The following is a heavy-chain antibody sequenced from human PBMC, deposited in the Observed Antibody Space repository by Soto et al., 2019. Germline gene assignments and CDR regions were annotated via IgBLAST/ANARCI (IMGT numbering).Heavy chain of an antibody. CDR1: GFTFSSFA. J-gene: IGHJ6*02. Sequence: AGGSLRLSCAASGFTFSSFAMSWVRQAPGKGLEWVSGISGGGSYIFYADSVQGRFSISRDNPKNSLFLEMNSLRVEDTAVYYCARDSDCHSTSCFFPPHVWGQGTTVTVSS. D-gene: IGHD2-2*01. V-gene: IGHV3-21*06. CDR3: ARDSDCHSTSCFFPPHV. CDR2: ISGGGSYI.